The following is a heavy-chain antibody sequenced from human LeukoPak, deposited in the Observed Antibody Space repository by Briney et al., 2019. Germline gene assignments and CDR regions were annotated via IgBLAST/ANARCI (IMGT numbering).Heavy chain of an antibody. V-gene: IGHV4-31*03. J-gene: IGHJ6*04. CDR1: GGSISSCGYY. Sequence: PSETLSLTCTVSGGSISSCGYYWSWIRQHPGKGLEWIGYIYYSGSTYYNPSLKSRVTISVDTSKNQFSLKLSSVTAADTAVYYCARDGDYYGSGSYYYGMDVWGKGTTVTVSS. CDR3: ARDGDYYGSGSYYYGMDV. CDR2: IYYSGST. D-gene: IGHD3-10*01.